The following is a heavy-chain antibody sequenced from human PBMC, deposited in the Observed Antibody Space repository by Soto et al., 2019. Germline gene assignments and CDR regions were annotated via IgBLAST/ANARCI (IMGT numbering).Heavy chain of an antibody. CDR1: GYTFTSYD. Sequence: ASVKVSCKASGYTFTSYDINWVRQATGQGLEWMGWMNPKSGNTGYAKKFQGRVTMTRNTSISTAYMELSSLRSEDTAVYYCARRRATRPGRFERWGKGNMVIVSS. J-gene: IGHJ5*02. CDR3: ARRRATRPGRFER. D-gene: IGHD1-26*01. V-gene: IGHV1-8*01. CDR2: MNPKSGNT.